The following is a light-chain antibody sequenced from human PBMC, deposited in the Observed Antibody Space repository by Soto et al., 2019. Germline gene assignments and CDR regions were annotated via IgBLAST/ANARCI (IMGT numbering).Light chain of an antibody. J-gene: IGLJ1*01. CDR2: DTT. CDR1: TGAVTNGHY. Sequence: QAVVTQEPSLTVSPGGTVTLTCGSSTGAVTNGHYPYWFQQKPGQAPRTLIYDTTNRHSWTPARFSGSLLGGKAALTLSGAQPEDEAEYYCLLSYNGPYGFGTWTNATVL. CDR3: LLSYNGPYG. V-gene: IGLV7-46*01.